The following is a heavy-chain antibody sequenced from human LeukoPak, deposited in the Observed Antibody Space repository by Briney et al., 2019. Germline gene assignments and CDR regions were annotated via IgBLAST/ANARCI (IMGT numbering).Heavy chain of an antibody. J-gene: IGHJ5*02. D-gene: IGHD3-22*01. V-gene: IGHV3-53*01. Sequence: GGSLRLSCVASGFTVGSYYMSWVRQAPGKGLEWVSVFYIGGSTYYADSVKGRFTISRDNTKNSVYLQMSGLRAEDTAVYYCANGGTYSSGPWGQGTLVTVSS. CDR1: GFTVGSYY. CDR2: FYIGGST. CDR3: ANGGTYSSGP.